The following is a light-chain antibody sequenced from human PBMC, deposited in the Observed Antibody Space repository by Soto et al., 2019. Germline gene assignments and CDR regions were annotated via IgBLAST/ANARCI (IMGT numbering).Light chain of an antibody. Sequence: EIVMTQSPATLSVSPGERATLSCRASQSVSSSLAWYQRKRGQAPRLLIDGASTRATGIPARFSGSGSGTEFTLTISSLQSEDFAVYYCQQYNNWPPITFGQGTRVEIK. J-gene: IGKJ5*01. CDR1: QSVSSS. CDR2: GAS. V-gene: IGKV3-15*01. CDR3: QQYNNWPPIT.